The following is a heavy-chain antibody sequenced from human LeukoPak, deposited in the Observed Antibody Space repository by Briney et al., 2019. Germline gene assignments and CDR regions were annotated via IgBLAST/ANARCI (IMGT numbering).Heavy chain of an antibody. V-gene: IGHV3-13*01. CDR3: AKDHRDIVVVVANWFDP. CDR1: GFTFSSYD. J-gene: IGHJ5*02. D-gene: IGHD2-15*01. Sequence: QPGGSLRLSCAASGFTFSSYDMHWVRQATGKGLEWVSAIGTAGDTYYPGSVKGRFTISRDNSKNTLYLQMNSLRAEDTAVYYCAKDHRDIVVVVANWFDPWGQGTLVTVSS. CDR2: IGTAGDT.